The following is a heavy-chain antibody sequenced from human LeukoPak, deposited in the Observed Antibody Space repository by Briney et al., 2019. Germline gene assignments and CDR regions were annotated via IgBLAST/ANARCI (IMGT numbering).Heavy chain of an antibody. V-gene: IGHV4-38-2*02. CDR2: IYHSGST. D-gene: IGHD2-2*01. CDR1: GYSISSGYY. CDR3: ARGLGVVVPAANNWFDP. Sequence: SETLSLTCTVSGYSISSGYYWGWIRQPPGKGLEWIGSIYHSGSTCYNPSLKSRVTISVDTSKNQFSLKLSSVTAADTAVYYCARGLGVVVPAANNWFDPWGQGTVVTVSS. J-gene: IGHJ5*02.